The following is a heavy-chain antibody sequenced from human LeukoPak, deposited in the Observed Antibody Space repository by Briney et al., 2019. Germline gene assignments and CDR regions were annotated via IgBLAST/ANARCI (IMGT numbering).Heavy chain of an antibody. J-gene: IGHJ4*02. CDR2: IGNSGRTI. V-gene: IGHV3-48*03. CDR3: ARMRYGSGSDFDY. D-gene: IGHD3-10*01. Sequence: GGSLRLSCAASGFSFSSYEMNWVRQAPGKGLKWVSYIGNSGRTIYYADSLKGRFTISRDNAKNSLYLQMNSLRAEDTAVYYCARMRYGSGSDFDYWGQGTLVTVSS. CDR1: GFSFSSYE.